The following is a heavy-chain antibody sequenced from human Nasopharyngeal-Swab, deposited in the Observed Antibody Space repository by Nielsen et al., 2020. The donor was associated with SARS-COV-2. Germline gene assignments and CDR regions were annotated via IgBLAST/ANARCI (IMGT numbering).Heavy chain of an antibody. J-gene: IGHJ6*02. V-gene: IGHV1-24*01. D-gene: IGHD6-6*01. Sequence: ASVKVSCKVSGYTLTELSMHWVRQAPGKGLEWMGGFDPEDGETIYAQKFRGRVTMTEDTSTDTAYMELSSLRSEDTAVYYCATTYSSSTPSYYFYGMDVWGQGTTVTVSS. CDR1: GYTLTELS. CDR3: ATTYSSSTPSYYFYGMDV. CDR2: FDPEDGET.